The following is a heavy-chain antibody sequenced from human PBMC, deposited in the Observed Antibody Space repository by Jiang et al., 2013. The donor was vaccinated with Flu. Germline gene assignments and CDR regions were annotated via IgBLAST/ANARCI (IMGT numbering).Heavy chain of an antibody. D-gene: IGHD1-7*01. CDR2: MSPNSGIA. J-gene: IGHJ4*02. CDR3: VRGPTGTTDY. Sequence: SGAEVKKPGASVKVSCKASGYTFTNYGINWVRQAAGQGLEWMGWMSPNSGIARYTQKFQGRVTMTRDTSINTAYMELSRLASEDAAVYYCVRGPTGTTDYWGQGTLVTVSS. V-gene: IGHV1-8*02. CDR1: GYTFTNYG.